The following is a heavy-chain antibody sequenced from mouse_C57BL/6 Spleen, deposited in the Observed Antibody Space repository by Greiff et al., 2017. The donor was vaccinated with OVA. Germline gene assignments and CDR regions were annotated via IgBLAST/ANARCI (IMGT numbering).Heavy chain of an antibody. D-gene: IGHD2-3*01. V-gene: IGHV1-61*01. Sequence: VQLQQPGAELVRPGSSVKLSCKASGYTFTSYWMDWVKQRPGQGLEWIGNIYPSDSETHYNQKFKDKATLTVDKSSSTAYMQLSSLTSEDSAVYYCARRWLLLDYWGQGTTLTVSS. CDR1: GYTFTSYW. CDR2: IYPSDSET. CDR3: ARRWLLLDY. J-gene: IGHJ2*01.